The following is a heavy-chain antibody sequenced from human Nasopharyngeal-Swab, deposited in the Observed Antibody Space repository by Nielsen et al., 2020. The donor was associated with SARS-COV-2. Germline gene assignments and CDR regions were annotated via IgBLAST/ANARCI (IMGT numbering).Heavy chain of an antibody. CDR3: ARDLEGDSSSWTPPFDY. Sequence: SSVTVPRQACGWTFRSYAISWLRQPPAQGLEWMGGINPIFGTANYAQKFQDRLTITTHQSTSTAYMELSSLRSEDTAVYYCARDLEGDSSSWTPPFDYWGQGTLVTVSS. J-gene: IGHJ4*02. CDR1: GWTFRSYA. D-gene: IGHD6-13*01. CDR2: INPIFGTA. V-gene: IGHV1-69*05.